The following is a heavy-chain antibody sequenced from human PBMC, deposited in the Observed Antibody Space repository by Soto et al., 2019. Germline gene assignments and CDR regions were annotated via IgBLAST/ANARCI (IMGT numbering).Heavy chain of an antibody. Sequence: ASVKVSCKSSGCTFSSYAISWVRQAPGQGLECMGWIIHNIGTANYAQKFQGRVTITTDKSTSTAYMELSSLRSEDTAVYYCASHAPLIYDSSGYSINWGQGTLVTAPQ. J-gene: IGHJ4*02. V-gene: IGHV1-69*05. D-gene: IGHD3-22*01. CDR1: GCTFSSYA. CDR3: ASHAPLIYDSSGYSIN. CDR2: IIHNIGTA.